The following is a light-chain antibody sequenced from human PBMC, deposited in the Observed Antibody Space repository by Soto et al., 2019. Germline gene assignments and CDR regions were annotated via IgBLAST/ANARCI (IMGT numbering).Light chain of an antibody. CDR1: QSVSSSY. Sequence: EIVLTQSPGTLSLSPGERATLSCRASQSVSSSYLAWYQQKPGQAPRLLIYGASSRATGIPDRFSGSGSGTDFTLTISRLEPEDFAVYYCQQYGSFTFDTGTKVDIK. J-gene: IGKJ3*01. CDR2: GAS. CDR3: QQYGSFT. V-gene: IGKV3-20*01.